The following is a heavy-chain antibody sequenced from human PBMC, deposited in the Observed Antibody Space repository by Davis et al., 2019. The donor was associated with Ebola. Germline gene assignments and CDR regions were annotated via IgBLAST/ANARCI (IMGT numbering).Heavy chain of an antibody. D-gene: IGHD6-19*01. CDR2: LLLGVSP. V-gene: IGHV4-59*01. CDR3: ARKYSSGWSHFDY. Sequence: MPSETLSLTCTVSGGSIGGYHWSWIRQPPGKGLEWLGSLLLGVSPRYNPSLQSRVTISVDTSKNQFSLKLSSVTAADTALYYCARKYSSGWSHFDYWGQGTLVTVSS. CDR1: GGSIGGYH. J-gene: IGHJ4*02.